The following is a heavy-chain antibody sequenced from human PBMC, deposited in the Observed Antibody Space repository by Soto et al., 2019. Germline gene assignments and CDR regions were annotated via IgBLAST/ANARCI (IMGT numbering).Heavy chain of an antibody. Sequence: ASVKVSFQASGYSFTSYGFSWVRQAPGEGPEWMGWISSQNHNTKYAQKPQGRVTMTPDTSTSTAYMELRSMRSDDTAGYYCPRDVVFEASSGNLSGYWGQGTLVTVSS. J-gene: IGHJ1*01. CDR2: ISSQNHNT. D-gene: IGHD3-22*01. CDR3: PRDVVFEASSGNLSGY. CDR1: GYSFTSYG. V-gene: IGHV1-18*01.